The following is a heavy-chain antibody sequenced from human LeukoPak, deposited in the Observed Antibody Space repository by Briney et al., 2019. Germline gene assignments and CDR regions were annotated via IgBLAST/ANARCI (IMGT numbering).Heavy chain of an antibody. V-gene: IGHV3-21*01. J-gene: IGHJ3*02. CDR2: ISSSSSYI. D-gene: IGHD3-16*01. CDR3: AKAIKGGHAFDI. Sequence: SGGSLRLSCAASGFTFSSYSMNWVRQAPGKGLEWVSSISSSSSYIYYADSVKGRFTISRDNSKNTLYLQMNSLRAEDTAVYYCAKAIKGGHAFDIWGQGTMVTVS. CDR1: GFTFSSYS.